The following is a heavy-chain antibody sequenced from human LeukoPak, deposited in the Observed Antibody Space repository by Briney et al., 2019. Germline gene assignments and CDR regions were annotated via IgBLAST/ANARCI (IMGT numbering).Heavy chain of an antibody. D-gene: IGHD3-22*01. CDR3: AKDQSPEYYDTNGFGGNWFDP. Sequence: PGGSLRLSCAASGFTFSAYAMSWVRQAPGKGLEWVSAISSSGDKTYYADSVKDRFTISRDNSQNTLSLQMYRLRDDDTAVYYCAKDQSPEYYDTNGFGGNWFDPWGQGTLVTVSS. J-gene: IGHJ5*02. V-gene: IGHV3-23*01. CDR2: ISSSGDKT. CDR1: GFTFSAYA.